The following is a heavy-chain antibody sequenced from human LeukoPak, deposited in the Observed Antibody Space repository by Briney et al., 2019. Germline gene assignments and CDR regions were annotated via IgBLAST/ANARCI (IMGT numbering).Heavy chain of an antibody. J-gene: IGHJ4*02. D-gene: IGHD6-13*01. V-gene: IGHV3-23*01. CDR2: ISGSGGST. CDR3: AKGQTGYSSSWYPY. CDR1: GFTFSSYG. Sequence: GGSLRLSCAASGFTFSSYGMSWVRQAPGKGLEWVSAISGSGGSTYHADSVKGRFTISRDNSKNTLYLQMNSLRAEDTAVYYCAKGQTGYSSSWYPYWGQGTLVTVSS.